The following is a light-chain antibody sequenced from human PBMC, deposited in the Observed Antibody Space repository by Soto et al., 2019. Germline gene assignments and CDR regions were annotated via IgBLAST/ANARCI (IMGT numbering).Light chain of an antibody. Sequence: DIQMTQSPSSLSASVGDIVTITCRASQSISTSLNWYQQKVGKAPNLLIYGASTLQSGVPSRFSGSGSGTDFILTISCLQPEDFATYYCQQSYSTPLTFGGGTKVEIK. CDR3: QQSYSTPLT. V-gene: IGKV1-39*01. J-gene: IGKJ4*01. CDR2: GAS. CDR1: QSISTS.